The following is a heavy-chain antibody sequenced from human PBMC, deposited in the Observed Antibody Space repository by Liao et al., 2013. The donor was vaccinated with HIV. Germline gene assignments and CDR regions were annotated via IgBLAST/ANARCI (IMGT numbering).Heavy chain of an antibody. V-gene: IGHV4-61*02. CDR1: GGSISSGSYY. Sequence: QVQLQESGPGLVKPSQTLSLTCTVSGGSISSGSYYWSWIRQPAGKGLEWIGRIYSSGSTKYNTSLKSRVTISVDTSKNQFSLKLSSVTAADTAVYYCARDFXRAFDIWGQGTMVTVSS. J-gene: IGHJ3*02. CDR3: ARDFXRAFDI. CDR2: IYSSGST.